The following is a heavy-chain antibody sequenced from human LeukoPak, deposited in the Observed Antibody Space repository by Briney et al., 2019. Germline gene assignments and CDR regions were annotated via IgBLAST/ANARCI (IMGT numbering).Heavy chain of an antibody. CDR3: AKGTVGAKY. Sequence: TGGSLRLSCAASGFTLTSDSMNWARQAPGKGLEWISYISSGATTTYYADSVKGRFTISRDNAGNSLYLQINSLRVDDTAVYYCAKGTVGAKYWGQGTLVIVSS. CDR1: GFTLTSDS. D-gene: IGHD1-26*01. CDR2: ISSGATTT. J-gene: IGHJ4*02. V-gene: IGHV3-48*04.